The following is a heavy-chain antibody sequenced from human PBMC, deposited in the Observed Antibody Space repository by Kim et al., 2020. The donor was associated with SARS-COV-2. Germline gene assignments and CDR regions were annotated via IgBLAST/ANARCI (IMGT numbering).Heavy chain of an antibody. Sequence: NPAPKSRVSISLDMSKNQFSLTLSSVTAAYTAVYYCARVDTSMDTYYLDYWGPGTLVTVSS. CDR3: ARVDTSMDTYYLDY. V-gene: IGHV4-31*02. J-gene: IGHJ4*02. D-gene: IGHD5-18*01.